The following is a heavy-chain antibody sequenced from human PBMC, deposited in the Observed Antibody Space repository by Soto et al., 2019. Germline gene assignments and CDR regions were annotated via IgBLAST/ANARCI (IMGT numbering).Heavy chain of an antibody. Sequence: GGSLRLSCAAPGFTFSIYALHWVRQAPGKGLEWVAVMSPNGNNQYYADSVKGRFTISRDTSKSTLYLQMTSLRPDDTAVYYCATGATFYYDTSRYWGQGTLLTVSS. CDR2: MSPNGNNQ. V-gene: IGHV3-30-3*01. J-gene: IGHJ4*02. CDR1: GFTFSIYA. D-gene: IGHD3-22*01. CDR3: ATGATFYYDTSRY.